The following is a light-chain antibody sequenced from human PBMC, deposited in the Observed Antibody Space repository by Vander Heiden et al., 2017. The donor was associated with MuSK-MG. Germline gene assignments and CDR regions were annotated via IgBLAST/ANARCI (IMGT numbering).Light chain of an antibody. CDR2: AAT. Sequence: DIQMTQSPSSLSASVGDRVTITCRAAHTISNYLHWYQQKPGKAPKLLISAATSLQSGVPSRFSGSGSGTDFTLTISSLQPEDFATYYCQQSYSPLLSFGGGTKVEIK. V-gene: IGKV1-39*01. J-gene: IGKJ4*01. CDR1: HTISNY. CDR3: QQSYSPLLS.